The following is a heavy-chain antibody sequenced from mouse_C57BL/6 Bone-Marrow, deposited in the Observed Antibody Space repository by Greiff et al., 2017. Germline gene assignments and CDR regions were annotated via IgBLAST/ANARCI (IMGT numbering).Heavy chain of an antibody. CDR2: FHPYNDDT. CDR3: ARGRGLRYFDY. CDR1: GYTFTTYP. J-gene: IGHJ2*01. Sequence: VQVVESGAELVKPGASVKMSCKASGYTFTTYPIAWMKQTPGKSLEWIGNFHPYNDDTKYTEKFKGQATLTVEKSSSTVYLELSRLTSDDAAVYCGARGRGLRYFDYGGQGTTLTVSS. V-gene: IGHV1-47*01. D-gene: IGHD2-4*01.